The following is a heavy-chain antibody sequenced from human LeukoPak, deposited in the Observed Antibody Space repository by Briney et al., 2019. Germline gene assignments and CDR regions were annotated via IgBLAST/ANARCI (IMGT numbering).Heavy chain of an antibody. V-gene: IGHV3-30*03. Sequence: GGSLRLSCAASGFTFSSYGMHWVRQAPGKGLEWVAVISYDGSNKYYADSVKGRFTISRDNAKNSLYLQMNSLRDEDTAVYYCARNMDVWGQGTTVTVSS. CDR2: ISYDGSNK. CDR1: GFTFSSYG. CDR3: ARNMDV. J-gene: IGHJ6*02.